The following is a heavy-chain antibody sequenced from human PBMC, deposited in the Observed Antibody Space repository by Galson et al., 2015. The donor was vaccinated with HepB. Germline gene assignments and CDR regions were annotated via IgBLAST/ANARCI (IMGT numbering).Heavy chain of an antibody. Sequence: SLRLSCAASGFTFSSYWMSWVRQAPGKGLEWVANIKQDGSEKYYVDSVKGRFTISRDNAKNSLYLQMNSLRAEDTAVYYCARDREYSSSWDTYYYYMDVWGKGTTVTVSS. CDR1: GFTFSSYW. D-gene: IGHD6-13*01. CDR2: IKQDGSEK. V-gene: IGHV3-7*03. CDR3: ARDREYSSSWDTYYYYMDV. J-gene: IGHJ6*03.